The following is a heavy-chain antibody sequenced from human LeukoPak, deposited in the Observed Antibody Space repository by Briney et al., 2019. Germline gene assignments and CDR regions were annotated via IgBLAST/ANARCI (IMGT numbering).Heavy chain of an antibody. D-gene: IGHD1-1*01. V-gene: IGHV3-66*02. CDR3: VKITSVTGGDC. CDR1: GFTVSRNY. J-gene: IGHJ4*02. Sequence: PGGSLRLSCAASGFTVSRNYMSWVRQAPGKGLEWVSVIYSGGDTYYADSVKGRFTISRDISKNTLYLQMSSLRAEDTAVYYCVKITSVTGGDCWGQGTRLTVSS. CDR2: IYSGGDT.